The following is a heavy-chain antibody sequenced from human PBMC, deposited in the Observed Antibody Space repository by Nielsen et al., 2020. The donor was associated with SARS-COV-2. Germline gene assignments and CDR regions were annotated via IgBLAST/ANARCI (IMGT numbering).Heavy chain of an antibody. Sequence: GGSLRLSCTASGFIFSSYWMSWVRQAPGKGLEWVANIKHDGSEKDYVDSVRGRFTISRDNAKNSMYLQMNSLRAEDTAIYYCARGAGRYWEATYFDYWGQGTLVTVSS. CDR2: IKHDGSEK. V-gene: IGHV3-7*01. D-gene: IGHD3-10*01. CDR1: GFIFSSYW. CDR3: ARGAGRYWEATYFDY. J-gene: IGHJ4*02.